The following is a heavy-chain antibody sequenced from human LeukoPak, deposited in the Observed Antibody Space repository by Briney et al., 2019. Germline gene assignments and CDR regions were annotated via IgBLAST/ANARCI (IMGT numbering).Heavy chain of an antibody. V-gene: IGHV4-34*01. Sequence: PSETLSLTCAVYGGSFSGYYWSWIRQPPGKGLEWIGEINHSGSTNYNPSLKSRVTISVDTSKNQFSLKLSSVTAADTAVYYCARSPLLWFGELLYSNWFDPWGQGTLVTVSS. J-gene: IGHJ5*02. D-gene: IGHD3-10*01. CDR2: INHSGST. CDR1: GGSFSGYY. CDR3: ARSPLLWFGELLYSNWFDP.